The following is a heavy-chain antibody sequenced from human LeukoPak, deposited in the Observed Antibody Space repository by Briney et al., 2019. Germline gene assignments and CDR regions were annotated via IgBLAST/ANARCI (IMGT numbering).Heavy chain of an antibody. CDR3: ARDGWELLPLDY. CDR1: GFTFSTYA. Sequence: GGSLRLSCAASGFTFSTYAMHWVRQAPGKGLEWVAVIWYDGSNKYYADSVKGRFTISRDNSKNTLYLQMNSLRAEDTAVYYCARDGWELLPLDYWGQGTLVTVSS. D-gene: IGHD1-26*01. V-gene: IGHV3-33*08. J-gene: IGHJ4*02. CDR2: IWYDGSNK.